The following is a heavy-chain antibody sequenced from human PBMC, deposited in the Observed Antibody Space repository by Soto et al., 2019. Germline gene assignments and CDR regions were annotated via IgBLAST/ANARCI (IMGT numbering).Heavy chain of an antibody. J-gene: IGHJ5*02. D-gene: IGHD3-9*01. V-gene: IGHV1-2*02. CDR1: GYTFTGYY. Sequence: QVQLVQSGAEVKKPGASVKVSCKASGYTFTGYYMHWVRQAPGQGLEWMGWINPNSGGTNYAQKFQGGVTMTRDTSISTAYMELSRLRSDDTAVYYCARVRNYDILTGGFDPWGQGTLVTVSS. CDR3: ARVRNYDILTGGFDP. CDR2: INPNSGGT.